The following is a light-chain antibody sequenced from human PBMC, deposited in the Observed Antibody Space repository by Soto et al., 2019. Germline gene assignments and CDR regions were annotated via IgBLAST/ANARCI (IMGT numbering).Light chain of an antibody. V-gene: IGKV1-5*03. CDR1: QSISSW. Sequence: DIQMTQSPSTLSASVGDRVTITCRASQSISSWLAWYQQKPGKAPKLLISKASSLESGVPSRFSGSGSGTEFTLAIRSLQPDDFAPYYCQQYNSYSLWTFGQGTKVEIK. CDR2: KAS. J-gene: IGKJ1*01. CDR3: QQYNSYSLWT.